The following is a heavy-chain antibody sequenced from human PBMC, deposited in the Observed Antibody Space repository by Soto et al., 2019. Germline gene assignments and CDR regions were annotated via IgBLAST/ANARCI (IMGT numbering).Heavy chain of an antibody. CDR1: GYTFTSYS. CDR2: MRTHNGNT. V-gene: IGHV1-18*01. J-gene: IGHJ6*03. D-gene: IGHD5-18*01. Sequence: ASVKVSCKASGYTFTSYSISWVRQAPGQGLEWMGWMRTHNGNTNYAQNLQGRVTMTTDTSTSSAYMELRSLRSDDTAVYYCGRVVTGYYHMDVWGKGTTVTVSS. CDR3: GRVVTGYYHMDV.